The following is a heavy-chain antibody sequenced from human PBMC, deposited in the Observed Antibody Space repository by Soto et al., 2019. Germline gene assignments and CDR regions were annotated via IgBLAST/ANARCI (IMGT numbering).Heavy chain of an antibody. Sequence: QVQLQESGPGLVKPSETLSLTCTVSGASVSDTGYSWSWIRQPPGKGLECIGSIYYSGTTNYNPSLKSRVTISIDTSRDQFSLELSSMTAADTAVYYCTRGVAIWGQGTLVTVSS. CDR3: TRGVAI. CDR1: GASVSDTGYS. J-gene: IGHJ4*02. V-gene: IGHV4-61*08. CDR2: IYYSGTT.